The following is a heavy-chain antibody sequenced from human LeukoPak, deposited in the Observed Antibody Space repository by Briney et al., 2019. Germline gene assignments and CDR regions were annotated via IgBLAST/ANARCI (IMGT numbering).Heavy chain of an antibody. D-gene: IGHD6-6*01. V-gene: IGHV3-23*01. CDR1: GFTFSSYA. J-gene: IGHJ4*02. CDR3: AKGSSMTIAARLNY. CDR2: ISESGVTT. Sequence: PGGSLRLSCAASGFTFSSYAMSWVRQAPGKGLEWVSAISESGVTTYYADSVKGRFTISRDNSKNTLYLQVNSLGVEDTAVYYCAKGSSMTIAARLNYWGQGTLVTVSS.